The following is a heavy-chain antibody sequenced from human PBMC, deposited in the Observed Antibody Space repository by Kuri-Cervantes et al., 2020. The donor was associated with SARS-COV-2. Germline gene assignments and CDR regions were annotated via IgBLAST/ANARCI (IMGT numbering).Heavy chain of an antibody. J-gene: IGHJ4*02. Sequence: GGSLRLSCAASGFTFSDYYMSWIRQAPGKGLEWVSYISSSGSTIYDADSVKGRFTISRDNAKNSLYLQMNSLRAEDTAVYYCARSGGSGPSRHPLPPIALDYWGQGTLVTVSS. V-gene: IGHV3-11*04. CDR2: ISSSGSTI. CDR3: ARSGGSGPSRHPLPPIALDY. CDR1: GFTFSDYY. D-gene: IGHD2-15*01.